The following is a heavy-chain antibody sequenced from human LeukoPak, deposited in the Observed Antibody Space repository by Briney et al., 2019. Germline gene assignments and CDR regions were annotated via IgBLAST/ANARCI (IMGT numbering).Heavy chain of an antibody. D-gene: IGHD6-13*01. CDR2: IYYSGST. CDR1: GGSISSGSYY. Sequence: SETLSLTCTVSGGSISSGSYYWSWIRQPPGRGLEWIGYIYYSGSTNHNPSLKSRVTISVDTSKNQFSLKLSSVTAADTAVYYCARVSSSWYMEYYMDVWGKGTTVTVSS. V-gene: IGHV4-61*01. J-gene: IGHJ6*03. CDR3: ARVSSSWYMEYYMDV.